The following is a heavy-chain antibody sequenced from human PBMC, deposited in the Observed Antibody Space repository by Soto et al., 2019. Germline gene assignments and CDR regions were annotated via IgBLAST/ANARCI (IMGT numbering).Heavy chain of an antibody. CDR1: GGSMSTYY. V-gene: IGHV4-59*01. CDR2: IYHTGNT. J-gene: IGHJ4*02. D-gene: IGHD5-12*01. CDR3: AGDYGYTFDY. Sequence: LSLTCTVSGGSMSTYYWSWIRQPPGKGLEWIGYIYHTGNTNYNPSLKSRVTISLNTSKNQFSLKLTSVTAADTAMYYCAGDYGYTFDYWGQGTLVTVSS.